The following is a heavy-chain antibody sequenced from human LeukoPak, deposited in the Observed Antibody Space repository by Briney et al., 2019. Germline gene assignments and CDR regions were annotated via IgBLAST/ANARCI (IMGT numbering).Heavy chain of an antibody. CDR2: ISGSGGRT. CDR1: GFTFSSYA. D-gene: IGHD1-26*01. J-gene: IGHJ4*02. CDR3: AKEGGIVGDEN. Sequence: GGSLRLSCAASGFTFSSYAMSWVRQASGKGLEWVSAISGSGGRTYYADSVKGRLTISRDNSKNTLYLQMNSLRAEDTAVYYCAKEGGIVGDENWGQGTLVTVSS. V-gene: IGHV3-23*01.